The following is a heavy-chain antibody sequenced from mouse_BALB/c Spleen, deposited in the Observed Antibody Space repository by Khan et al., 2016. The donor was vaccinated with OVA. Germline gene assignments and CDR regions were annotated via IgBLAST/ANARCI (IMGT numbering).Heavy chain of an antibody. V-gene: IGHV1-77*01. CDR2: ISPGSGDT. Sequence: QVQLQQSGAELARPGASVKLSCKASGYTFTDYYINWVKQRTGQGLEWIGEISPGSGDTYYNEKFKGKATLTADKPSTTAYMKLGSLTSEASAVYFCARRNYFDYTFAYWGQGTLVTVSA. CDR3: ARRNYFDYTFAY. CDR1: GYTFTDYY. D-gene: IGHD1-2*01. J-gene: IGHJ3*01.